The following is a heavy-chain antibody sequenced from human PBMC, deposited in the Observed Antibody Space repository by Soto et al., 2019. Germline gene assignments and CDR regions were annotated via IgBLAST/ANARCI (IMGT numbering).Heavy chain of an antibody. J-gene: IGHJ1*01. Sequence: EVPLLESGGGLVQPGGSLRLSCAASGFTFSSYAMSWVRQAPGKGLEWVSAISGSGGSTYYADSVKGRFTISRDNSKSTLYLHSNSLRAEDTAVYYCAKTTFAEQWLVGYFQHWGQGTLVTVSS. CDR1: GFTFSSYA. CDR3: AKTTFAEQWLVGYFQH. V-gene: IGHV3-23*01. D-gene: IGHD6-19*01. CDR2: ISGSGGST.